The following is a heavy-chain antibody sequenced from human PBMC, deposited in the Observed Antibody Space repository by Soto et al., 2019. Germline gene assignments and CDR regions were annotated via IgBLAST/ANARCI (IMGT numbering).Heavy chain of an antibody. V-gene: IGHV4-39*01. CDR1: GGSISSSSYF. D-gene: IGHD2-21*02. CDR3: ARHRSDFWFDP. Sequence: QLQLQESGPGLVKPSETLSLTCSVSGGSISSSSYFWGWIRQPPGKGLEWIGSIYYSGSTYYNPSLQSRVTVSVDTSKNQFSLKLSSVTAADTAVYYCARHRSDFWFDPWGQGTLVTVSS. CDR2: IYYSGST. J-gene: IGHJ5*02.